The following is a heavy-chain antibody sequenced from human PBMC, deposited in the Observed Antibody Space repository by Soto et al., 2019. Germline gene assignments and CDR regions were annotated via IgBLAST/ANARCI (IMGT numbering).Heavy chain of an antibody. V-gene: IGHV4-31*03. CDR2: IYYSGST. CDR1: GGSISSGGYY. Sequence: SQTLSLSCTVSGGSISSGGYYWSWIRQHPGKGLEWIGYIYYSGSTYYNPSLKSRVTISVDTSKNQFSLKLSSVTAADSSVYYCRRYDNSGPHGFDIWGQGTMVTVSS. J-gene: IGHJ3*02. D-gene: IGHD3-22*01. CDR3: RRYDNSGPHGFDI.